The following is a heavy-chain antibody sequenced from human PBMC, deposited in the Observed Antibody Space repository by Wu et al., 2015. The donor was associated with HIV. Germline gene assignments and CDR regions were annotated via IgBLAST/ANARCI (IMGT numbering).Heavy chain of an antibody. CDR3: ARVPYGDYESGSWFDP. CDR1: GYTFTGYY. D-gene: IGHD4-17*01. Sequence: QVQLVQSGAEVKKPGASVKVSCKASGYTFTGYYMHWVRQAPGQGLEWMGRIIPIFGTANYAQKFQGRVTITADESTSTAYMELSSLRSEDTAVYYCARVPYGDYESGSWFDPWGQGTLVTVSS. CDR2: IIPIFGTA. V-gene: IGHV1-69*18. J-gene: IGHJ5*02.